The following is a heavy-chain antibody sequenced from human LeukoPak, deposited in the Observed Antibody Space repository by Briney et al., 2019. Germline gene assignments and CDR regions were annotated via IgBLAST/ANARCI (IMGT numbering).Heavy chain of an antibody. J-gene: IGHJ6*03. Sequence: GESLKISCKGSGYSFTIYWIGWVRQMPGKGLEWMGIIYPGDSDTRYSSSFQGQVTISADKSISTAYLQWSSLKASDTAMYYCARYSSSWYAGSLSKYYYYYYMDVWGKGTTVTVSS. D-gene: IGHD6-13*01. CDR1: GYSFTIYW. V-gene: IGHV5-51*01. CDR3: ARYSSSWYAGSLSKYYYYYYMDV. CDR2: IYPGDSDT.